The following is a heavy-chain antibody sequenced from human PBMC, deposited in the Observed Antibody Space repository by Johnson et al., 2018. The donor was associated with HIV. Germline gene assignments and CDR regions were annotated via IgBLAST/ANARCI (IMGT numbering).Heavy chain of an antibody. D-gene: IGHD1-26*01. J-gene: IGHJ3*02. CDR2: ISYDGTKK. CDR3: AREGGSYKDDAFDI. Sequence: QVQLVESGGGVVQPGRSLRLSCAASGLTFSSYGMHWVRQAPGKGLEWVAVISYDGTKKFYADSVKGRFTISRDNSKNTLYLQMNSLRAEDTALYYCAREGGSYKDDAFDIWGQGTVVTVSS. V-gene: IGHV3-30*03. CDR1: GLTFSSYG.